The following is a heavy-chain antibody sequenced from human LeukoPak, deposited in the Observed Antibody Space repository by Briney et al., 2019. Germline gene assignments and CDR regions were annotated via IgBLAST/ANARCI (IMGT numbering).Heavy chain of an antibody. J-gene: IGHJ4*02. D-gene: IGHD2/OR15-2a*01. Sequence: PSQTLSLTCTVSGGSISSGGYYWSWIRQHPGKGLEWIGYIYYSGSTYYNPSLKSRVTIPVDTSKNQFSLKLSSVTAADTAVYYCARFPRGTTLSLDYWGQGTLVTVSS. CDR1: GGSISSGGYY. V-gene: IGHV4-31*03. CDR3: ARFPRGTTLSLDY. CDR2: IYYSGST.